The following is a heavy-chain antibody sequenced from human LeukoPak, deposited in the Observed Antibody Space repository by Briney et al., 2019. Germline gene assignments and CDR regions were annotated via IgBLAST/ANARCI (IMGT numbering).Heavy chain of an antibody. D-gene: IGHD3-10*01. CDR3: ARGPDYYGSGSSRLYYYYYMDV. J-gene: IGHJ6*03. CDR2: MNPNSGNT. CDR1: GYTFTSYD. V-gene: IGHV1-8*01. Sequence: ASVKVSCKVSGYTFTSYDINWVRQATGQGLEGMGWMNPNSGNTGYAQKFQGRVTMTRNTSISTAYMELSSLRSEDTAVYYCARGPDYYGSGSSRLYYYYYMDVWGKGTTVTVSS.